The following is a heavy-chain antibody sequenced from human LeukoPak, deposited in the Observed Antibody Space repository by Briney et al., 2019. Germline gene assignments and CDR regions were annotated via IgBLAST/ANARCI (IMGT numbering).Heavy chain of an antibody. V-gene: IGHV3-33*01. CDR1: GFTFSTYN. Sequence: GRSLRLSCAASGFTFSTYNMHWVRQAPGKELEWVALIWSDGSYKYYADSVMGRFTISRDNSKNKLYLQMNSLRAEDTAVYYCARDPATVTGTTEGPDYWGQGTLVTVSS. J-gene: IGHJ4*02. CDR2: IWSDGSYK. CDR3: ARDPATVTGTTEGPDY. D-gene: IGHD1-20*01.